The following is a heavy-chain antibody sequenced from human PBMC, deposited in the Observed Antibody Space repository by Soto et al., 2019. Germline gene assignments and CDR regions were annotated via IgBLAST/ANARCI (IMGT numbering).Heavy chain of an antibody. V-gene: IGHV4-59*01. CDR3: ARGLEGDRYTWNDNSYYYYYMDV. Sequence: QVQLQESGPGLVKPSETLSLTCTVSGGSISSYYWSWIRQPPGKGLEWIGYIYYSGSTNYNPSLKSRVTIQVDPSKNHFSLKLSSVTAADTAVDYCARGLEGDRYTWNDNSYYYYYMDVWGKGTPVTVPS. J-gene: IGHJ6*03. CDR1: GGSISSYY. CDR2: IYYSGST. D-gene: IGHD1-20*01.